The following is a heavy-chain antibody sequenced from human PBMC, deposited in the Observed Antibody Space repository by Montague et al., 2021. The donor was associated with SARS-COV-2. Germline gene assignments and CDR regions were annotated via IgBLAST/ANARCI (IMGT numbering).Heavy chain of an antibody. CDR3: ARVLGSTMFGVVIIAAFDI. Sequence: SETLSLTCTVSGGSISSYYWSWIRQPPGKGLEWIGYIYYSGSTNYNPSLKSRVTISVDTSKNQFSLKLSSVTAADTAVYYCARVLGSTMFGVVIIAAFDIWGQGTMVTVSS. J-gene: IGHJ3*02. CDR1: GGSISSYY. CDR2: IYYSGST. V-gene: IGHV4-59*01. D-gene: IGHD3-3*01.